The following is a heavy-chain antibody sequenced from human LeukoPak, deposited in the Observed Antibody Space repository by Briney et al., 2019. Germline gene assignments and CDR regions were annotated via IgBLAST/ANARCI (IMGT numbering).Heavy chain of an antibody. CDR3: AKASTVTSPLDY. CDR2: ISYDGSNK. V-gene: IGHV3-30*18. Sequence: PGGSLRLSCAASGFTFSSYGMHWVRQAPDKGLEWVTFISYDGSNKYYADSVKGRFTISRDNSKNTLYLQMNSLRVEDTAVYYCAKASTVTSPLDYWGQGTLVTVSS. D-gene: IGHD4-17*01. CDR1: GFTFSSYG. J-gene: IGHJ4*02.